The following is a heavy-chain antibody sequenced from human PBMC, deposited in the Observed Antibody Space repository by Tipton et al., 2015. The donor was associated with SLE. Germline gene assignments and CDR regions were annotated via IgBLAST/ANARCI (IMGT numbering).Heavy chain of an antibody. CDR2: NYTSGST. D-gene: IGHD1-26*01. Sequence: TLSLTCTVSGGSISSGSYYWSWIRQPAGKGLEWIGYNYTSGSTNYNPSLKSRVTISVDTSKNQFSLKLSSVTAADTAVYYCARPWELEAFDIWGQGTMVTVSS. CDR1: GGSISSGSYY. J-gene: IGHJ3*02. CDR3: ARPWELEAFDI. V-gene: IGHV4-61*09.